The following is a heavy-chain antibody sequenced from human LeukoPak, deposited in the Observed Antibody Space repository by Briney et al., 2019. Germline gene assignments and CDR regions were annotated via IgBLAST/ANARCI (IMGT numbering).Heavy chain of an antibody. CDR3: ARDGEDCSSTSCYKKVDY. CDR2: ISSSSSYI. Sequence: GGSLRLSCAASGFTFSSYSMSWVRQAPGKGLEWVSSISSSSSYIYYADSVKGRFTISRDNAKNSLYLQMNSLRAEDTAVYYCARDGEDCSSTSCYKKVDYWGQGTLVTVSS. D-gene: IGHD2-2*02. V-gene: IGHV3-21*01. CDR1: GFTFSSYS. J-gene: IGHJ4*02.